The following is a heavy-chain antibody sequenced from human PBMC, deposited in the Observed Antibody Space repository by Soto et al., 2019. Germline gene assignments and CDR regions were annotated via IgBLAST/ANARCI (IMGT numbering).Heavy chain of an antibody. CDR1: GYTFTSYD. CDR3: ARGESITIFGVVWHTSYGMDV. CDR2: MNPNSGNT. V-gene: IGHV1-8*01. J-gene: IGHJ6*02. Sequence: QVQLVQSGAEVKKPGASVKVSCKASGYTFTSYDINWVRQATGQGLEWMGWMNPNSGNTGYAQKFQGRVTMTRNTSISTAYMELSSLRSEDTVVYYCARGESITIFGVVWHTSYGMDVWGQGTTVTVSS. D-gene: IGHD3-3*01.